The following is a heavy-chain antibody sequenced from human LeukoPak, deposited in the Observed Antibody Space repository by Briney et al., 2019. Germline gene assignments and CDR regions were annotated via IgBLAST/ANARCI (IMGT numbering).Heavy chain of an antibody. CDR3: ARIRTSGSYFNV. CDR1: GYTFSDYY. CDR2: IIPNSGGT. J-gene: IGHJ4*02. Sequence: ASVKVSYKAFGYTFSDYYLHWVRQAPGQGLEWMGWIIPNSGGTAYAQNFEGRVTMTRDTSISTAYMELRRLRYDDTAMYYCARIRTSGSYFNVWGQGSLLTVSS. V-gene: IGHV1-2*02. D-gene: IGHD3-10*01.